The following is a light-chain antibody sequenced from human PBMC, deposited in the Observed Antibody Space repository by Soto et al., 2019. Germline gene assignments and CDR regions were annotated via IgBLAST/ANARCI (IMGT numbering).Light chain of an antibody. V-gene: IGLV2-14*01. CDR2: DVS. CDR3: SSYTSSSTLGV. CDR1: SSDVGGYNY. Sequence: QSVLTQPASVSGSPGQSITIFCTGTSSDVGGYNYVSWYQQHPGKAPKLMIYDVSNRPSGVSNRFSGSKSGNTASLTISGLQAEDEADYYCSSYTSSSTLGVFGTGTKVTV. J-gene: IGLJ1*01.